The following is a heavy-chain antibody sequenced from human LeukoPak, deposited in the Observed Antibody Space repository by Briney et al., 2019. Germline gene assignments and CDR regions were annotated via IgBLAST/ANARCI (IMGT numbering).Heavy chain of an antibody. CDR1: GGSISSSSYY. Sequence: PSETLSLTCTVSGGSISSSSYYWGWIRQPRGKGLEWIGSIYYSGSTYYNPSLKSRVTISVDTSKNQFSLKLRSVTAADTAVYYCARDRGTYGSGLNWFESWGQGTLVTVSS. CDR2: IYYSGST. V-gene: IGHV4-39*07. CDR3: ARDRGTYGSGLNWFES. J-gene: IGHJ5*01. D-gene: IGHD3-10*01.